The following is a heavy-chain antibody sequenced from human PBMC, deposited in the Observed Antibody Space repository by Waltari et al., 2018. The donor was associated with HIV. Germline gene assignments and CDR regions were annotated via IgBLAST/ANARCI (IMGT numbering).Heavy chain of an antibody. D-gene: IGHD2-15*01. Sequence: QLQLQESGPGLVKPSETLSLTCTVSGGSISSSSYYWGWIRQPPGKGLGWIGSIYYSGSTYSNPSLKSRCTISVDTSKNQFSLKLSSVTAADTAVYYCARAVQGYCSGGSCENYFDYWGQGTLVTVSS. CDR2: IYYSGST. CDR1: GGSISSSSYY. J-gene: IGHJ4*02. V-gene: IGHV4-39*01. CDR3: ARAVQGYCSGGSCENYFDY.